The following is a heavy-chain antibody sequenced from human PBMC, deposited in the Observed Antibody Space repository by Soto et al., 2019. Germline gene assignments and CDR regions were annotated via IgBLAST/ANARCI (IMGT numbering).Heavy chain of an antibody. V-gene: IGHV5-51*01. Sequence: GESLKISCKGSGYSFTSYWIGWVRQMPGKGLEWMGIIYPGDSDTRYSPSFQGQVTISAAKSISTAYLQWSSLKASDTAMYYCARYGYSSGWYQAFDIWGQGTMVTVSS. CDR1: GYSFTSYW. CDR2: IYPGDSDT. D-gene: IGHD6-19*01. CDR3: ARYGYSSGWYQAFDI. J-gene: IGHJ3*02.